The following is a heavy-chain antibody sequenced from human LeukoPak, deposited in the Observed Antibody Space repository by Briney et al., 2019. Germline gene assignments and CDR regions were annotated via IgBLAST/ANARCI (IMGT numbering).Heavy chain of an antibody. CDR3: ARDRATVVTPDY. Sequence: GGSLRLSCEGSGFTFSNYWMSWVRQAPGKGLEWVSSISSSSSYIYYADSVKGRFTISRDNAKNSLYLQMNSLRAEDTAVYYCARDRATVVTPDYWGQGTLVTVSS. V-gene: IGHV3-21*01. CDR2: ISSSSSYI. CDR1: GFTFSNYW. J-gene: IGHJ4*02. D-gene: IGHD4-23*01.